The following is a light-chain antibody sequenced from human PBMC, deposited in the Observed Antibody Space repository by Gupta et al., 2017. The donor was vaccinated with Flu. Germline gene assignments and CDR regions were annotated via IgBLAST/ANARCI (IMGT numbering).Light chain of an antibody. J-gene: IGKJ4*01. CDR2: DAS. Sequence: EIVLTQSPATLSLSPGERATLSCRDSQSVSSYLAWYQQKPGQAPRLLIYDASNRATGIPARFSGSGSGTDFTLTISSLEPEDLAVYYCQQRSSWLSFGGGTKVEIK. CDR1: QSVSSY. CDR3: QQRSSWLS. V-gene: IGKV3-11*01.